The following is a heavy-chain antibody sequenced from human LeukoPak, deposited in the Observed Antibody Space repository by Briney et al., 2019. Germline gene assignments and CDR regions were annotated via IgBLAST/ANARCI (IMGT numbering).Heavy chain of an antibody. D-gene: IGHD5-24*01. V-gene: IGHV4-59*08. Sequence: PSETLSLTCTVSGGSITNYYWSWLRQPPGKGLAWIGYTYYTGSANYNPSLKSRVTISVDTSKNQFSLKLNSVTAADTAVYYCARRVDGYNYFDYWGQGTLVTVSS. J-gene: IGHJ4*02. CDR3: ARRVDGYNYFDY. CDR1: GGSITNYY. CDR2: TYYTGSA.